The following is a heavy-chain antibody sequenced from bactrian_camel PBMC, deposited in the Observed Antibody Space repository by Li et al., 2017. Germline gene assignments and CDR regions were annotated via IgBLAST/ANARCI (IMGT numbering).Heavy chain of an antibody. D-gene: IGHD4*01. V-gene: IGHV3S53*01. Sequence: HVQLVESGGGSVQAGDALRLSCIVSGSTRNCMGWFRQAPGKEREGVATIESDGTTRYTDSVTGRFTISKDATKNTLYLQMNTLKPEDTAMYYCAADGTVPDSDYFNAPMCLANRPGDLELRGQGTQVTVS. CDR2: IESDGTT. CDR1: GSTRNC. CDR3: AADGTVPDSDYFNAPMCLANRPGDLEL. J-gene: IGHJ2*01.